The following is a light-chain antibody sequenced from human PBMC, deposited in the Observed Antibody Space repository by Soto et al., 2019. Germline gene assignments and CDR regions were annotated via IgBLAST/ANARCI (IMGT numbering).Light chain of an antibody. CDR1: QSVSSSY. V-gene: IGKV3-20*01. CDR3: QQYGDWPLT. J-gene: IGKJ4*01. CDR2: GAS. Sequence: EIVLTQSPGTLSLSPGERATLSCRASQSVSSSYLAWYQHKPGQAPRLLIYGASSRATGIPDRFSGSGSGTDFTLTISSLQSEDFAVYYCQQYGDWPLTFGGGAKVEIE.